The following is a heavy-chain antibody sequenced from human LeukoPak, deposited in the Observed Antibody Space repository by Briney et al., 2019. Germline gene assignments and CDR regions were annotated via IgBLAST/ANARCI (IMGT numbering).Heavy chain of an antibody. CDR3: AFVDSLVLGSDY. J-gene: IGHJ4*02. V-gene: IGHV3-21*01. D-gene: IGHD3-22*01. Sequence: GGSLRLSCAASGFTFSSYAMSWVRQAPGKGLEWVSSISSSSSYIYYADSVKGRFTISRDNAKNSLYLQMNRLRAEDTAVYYCAFVDSLVLGSDYWGQGTLVTVSS. CDR1: GFTFSSYA. CDR2: ISSSSSYI.